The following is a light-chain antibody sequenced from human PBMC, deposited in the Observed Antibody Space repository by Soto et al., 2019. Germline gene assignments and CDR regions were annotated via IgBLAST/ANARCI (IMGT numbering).Light chain of an antibody. Sequence: EMVLTQSPGTLSLSPGERATLSCRASQSVSPYLAWYQHKPGQAPRLLIYGASSRATGIPDRFSGSGSGTDFTLTISRLEPEDFAVYYFQQYGSSPPVTFGPGTKVDIK. V-gene: IGKV3-20*01. CDR3: QQYGSSPPVT. CDR2: GAS. CDR1: QSVSPY. J-gene: IGKJ3*01.